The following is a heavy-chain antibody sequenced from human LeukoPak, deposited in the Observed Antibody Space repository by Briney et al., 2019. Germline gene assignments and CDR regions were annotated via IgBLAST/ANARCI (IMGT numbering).Heavy chain of an antibody. CDR2: IKQDGSEK. CDR1: GFTFTSYW. V-gene: IGHV3-7*03. Sequence: GGSLRLSCAASGFTFTSYWIHWVRQAPGKGLEWVANIKQDGSEKYYVDSVKGRFTISRDNAKNSLYLQMNSLRAEDTALYYCAKAGHYYYYGMAVWGQGTTVTVSS. CDR3: AKAGHYYYYGMAV. D-gene: IGHD6-19*01. J-gene: IGHJ6*02.